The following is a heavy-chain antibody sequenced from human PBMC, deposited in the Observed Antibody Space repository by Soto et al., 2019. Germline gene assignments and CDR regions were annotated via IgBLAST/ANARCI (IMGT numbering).Heavy chain of an antibody. CDR3: ALRVRLSNIDCFYYLDV. J-gene: IGHJ6*03. CDR2: ISASNGDT. CDR1: GYTFTNHG. V-gene: IGHV1-18*04. Sequence: QVELVQSGVEVKKPGASVKVSCKASGYTFTNHGLSWVRQAPGQGLEWMGWISASNGDTNYAQKFLGRVTVTTDTFISTVAMELASPTPEDSAVLYCALRVRLSNIDCFYYLDVWGKGATVTVSS. D-gene: IGHD2-21*02.